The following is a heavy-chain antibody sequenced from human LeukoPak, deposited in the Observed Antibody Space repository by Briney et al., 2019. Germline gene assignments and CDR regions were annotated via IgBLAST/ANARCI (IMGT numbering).Heavy chain of an antibody. CDR1: GFTFSSYG. CDR2: IRYDGSNK. J-gene: IGHJ4*02. D-gene: IGHD2-15*01. CDR3: AKDPGYCSGGSCYLYFDY. Sequence: SGGSLRLSCAASGFTFSSYGMHWVRQAPGKGLEWVTFIRYDGSNKYYAVSVKGRFTISRDNSKNTLYLQMNSLRAEDTAVYYCAKDPGYCSGGSCYLYFDYWGQGTLVTVSS. V-gene: IGHV3-30*02.